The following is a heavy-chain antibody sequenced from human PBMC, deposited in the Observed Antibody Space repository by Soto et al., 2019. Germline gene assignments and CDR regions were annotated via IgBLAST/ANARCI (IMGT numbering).Heavy chain of an antibody. CDR3: ATGGLMIVAVTDAFDI. CDR2: ISGSGGST. Sequence: TGGSLRLSCAASGFTFSSYAMSWVRQAPGKGLEWVSAISGSGGSTYYADSVKGRFTISRDNSKNTLYLQMNSLRAEDTAVYYCATGGLMIVAVTDAFDIWGQGTMVTVSS. D-gene: IGHD3-22*01. V-gene: IGHV3-23*01. J-gene: IGHJ3*02. CDR1: GFTFSSYA.